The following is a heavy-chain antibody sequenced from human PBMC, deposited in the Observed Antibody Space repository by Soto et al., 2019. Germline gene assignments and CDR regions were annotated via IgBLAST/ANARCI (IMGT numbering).Heavy chain of an antibody. CDR2: IYYSGST. Sequence: SETLSLACTVSGGSISSGGYYWSWIRQHPGKGLEWIGYIYYSGSTYYNPSLKSRVTISVDTSKNQFSLKLSSVTAADTAVYYCARTVSYRNMFAPWGQGTLVTVSS. CDR3: ARTVSYRNMFAP. D-gene: IGHD2-21*02. CDR1: GGSISSGGYY. J-gene: IGHJ5*02. V-gene: IGHV4-31*03.